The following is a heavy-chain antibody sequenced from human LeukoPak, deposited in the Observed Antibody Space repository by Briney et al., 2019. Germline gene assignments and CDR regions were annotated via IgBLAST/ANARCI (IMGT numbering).Heavy chain of an antibody. V-gene: IGHV1-69*04. CDR2: IIPVLNIT. CDR1: GGTFSSSA. D-gene: IGHD5-18*01. J-gene: IGHJ6*02. CDR3: AGDQGLTAPPPYGLDV. Sequence: SVKVSCETSGGTFSSSAITWVRQAPGQGLEWMGRIIPVLNITTYAQKFQGSVTITADTSTSTVYMELSSLRSEETAVYYCAGDQGLTAPPPYGLDVWGQGTTVIVSS.